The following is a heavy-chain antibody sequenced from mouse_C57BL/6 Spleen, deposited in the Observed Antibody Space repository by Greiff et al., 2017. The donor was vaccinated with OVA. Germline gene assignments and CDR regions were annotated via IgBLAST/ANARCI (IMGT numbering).Heavy chain of an antibody. CDR1: GYSITSGYY. V-gene: IGHV3-6*01. J-gene: IGHJ2*01. Sequence: EVQLVESGPGLVKPSQSLSLTCSVTGYSITSGYYWNWIRQFPGNKLEWMGYISYDGSNNYNPSLKNRISITRDTSKNQFFLKLNSVTTEDTATYYCARGGGYPYFDYWGQGTTLTVSS. CDR2: ISYDGSN. CDR3: ARGGGYPYFDY. D-gene: IGHD2-2*01.